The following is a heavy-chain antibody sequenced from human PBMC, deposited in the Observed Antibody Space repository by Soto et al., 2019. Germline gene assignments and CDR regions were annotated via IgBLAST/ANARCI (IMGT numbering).Heavy chain of an antibody. CDR1: GYTFTSYA. V-gene: IGHV1-3*01. CDR2: INAGNGNT. D-gene: IGHD6-19*01. CDR3: XXXXGIAVAEV. J-gene: IGHJ4*02. Sequence: QVQLVQSGAEVKKPGASVKVSCKASGYTFTSYAMHWVRQAPGQRLEWMGWINAGNGNTKYSQKFQGRVTISRDTXXXXXXXXXXXXXXXXTAVYXCXXXXGIAVAEVWGQGTLVTVSS.